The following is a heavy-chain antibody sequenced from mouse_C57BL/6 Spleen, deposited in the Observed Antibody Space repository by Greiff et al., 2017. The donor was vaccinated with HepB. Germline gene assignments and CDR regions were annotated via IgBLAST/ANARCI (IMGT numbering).Heavy chain of an antibody. V-gene: IGHV1-9*01. D-gene: IGHD1-1*01. J-gene: IGHJ2*01. CDR2: ILPGSGNT. CDR1: GYTFTGYW. Sequence: QVHLKQSGAELVRPGASVKLSCKATGYTFTGYWIEWVKQRPGHGLEWIGEILPGSGNTNYNEKFKGKATFTADTSSNTAYMQLSSLTTEDSAIYYCARSLSLHPGYWGQGTTLTVSS. CDR3: ARSLSLHPGY.